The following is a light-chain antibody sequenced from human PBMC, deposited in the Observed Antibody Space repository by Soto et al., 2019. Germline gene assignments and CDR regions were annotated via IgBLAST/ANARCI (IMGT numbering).Light chain of an antibody. CDR2: GAS. Sequence: EIVMTQSPATLSVSPGERATLSCRASQSVSSNLAWYQQKPGQAPRLLIYGASTRATGIPARFSGSGSGTEFTLTISSLQSEDFAFYYCQQYHNWLLFTFGPGTKVDIK. CDR1: QSVSSN. V-gene: IGKV3-15*01. J-gene: IGKJ3*01. CDR3: QQYHNWLLFT.